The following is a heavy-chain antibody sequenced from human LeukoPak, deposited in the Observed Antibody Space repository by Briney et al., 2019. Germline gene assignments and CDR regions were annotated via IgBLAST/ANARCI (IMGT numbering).Heavy chain of an antibody. CDR3: ARGLHRIAVAGTGSFPFDY. J-gene: IGHJ4*02. CDR2: IKQDGSEK. D-gene: IGHD6-19*01. V-gene: IGHV3-7*01. CDR1: GFTFITYW. Sequence: GGSLRLSCTASGFTFITYWMSWVRQAPGKGLEWVANIKQDGSEKYYVDSVKGRFTISRDNAKNSLYLQMNSLRAEDTAIYYCARGLHRIAVAGTGSFPFDYWGQGTLVTVSS.